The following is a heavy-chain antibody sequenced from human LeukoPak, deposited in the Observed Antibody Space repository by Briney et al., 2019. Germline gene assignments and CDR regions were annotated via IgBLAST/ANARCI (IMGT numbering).Heavy chain of an antibody. CDR3: ARDLSSSWYGHTEQYFDY. Sequence: ASVKVSCKASGYTFTSYYMHWVRLAPGQGLEWMGIINPSGGSTSYAQKFQGRVTMTRDTSTSTVYMELSSLRSEDTAVYYCARDLSSSWYGHTEQYFDYWGQGTLVTVSS. CDR2: INPSGGST. J-gene: IGHJ4*02. D-gene: IGHD6-13*01. V-gene: IGHV1-46*01. CDR1: GYTFTSYY.